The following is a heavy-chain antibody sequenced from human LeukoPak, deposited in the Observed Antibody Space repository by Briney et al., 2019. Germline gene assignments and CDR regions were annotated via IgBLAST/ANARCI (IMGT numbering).Heavy chain of an antibody. D-gene: IGHD2-15*01. CDR3: AGRITDY. CDR1: GGSFSGYY. Sequence: PSETLSLTCAVYGGSFSGYYWSWIRQPPGKGLEWIGEINHSGSTNYNPSLKSRVTISVDTSKNQFSLKLSSVTAADTAVYYCAGRITDYWGQGTLVTVSS. V-gene: IGHV4-34*01. J-gene: IGHJ4*02. CDR2: INHSGST.